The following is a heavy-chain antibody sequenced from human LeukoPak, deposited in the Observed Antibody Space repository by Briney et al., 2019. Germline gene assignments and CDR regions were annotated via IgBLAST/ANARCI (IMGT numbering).Heavy chain of an antibody. D-gene: IGHD3-16*01. J-gene: IGHJ4*02. Sequence: PGGSLRLSCAASGFTFSDYYMSWIRQAPGKGLEWVSYISSSGSTIYYADSVKGRFTISRDNAKNSLYLQMNSLRAEDTAVYYCARSHGLIYIPAPFDYWGQGTLVTVSS. CDR3: ARSHGLIYIPAPFDY. CDR2: ISSSGSTI. CDR1: GFTFSDYY. V-gene: IGHV3-11*01.